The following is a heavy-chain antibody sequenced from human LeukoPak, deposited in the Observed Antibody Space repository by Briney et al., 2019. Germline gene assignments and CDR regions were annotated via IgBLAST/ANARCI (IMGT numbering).Heavy chain of an antibody. D-gene: IGHD3-22*01. J-gene: IGHJ1*01. Sequence: PGGSLRLSCAASGFTFSSYAMSWVRQAPGKGLEWVSAISGSGGSTYYADSVKGRFTISRDNSKNTLYLQMNSLRAEDTAVYYCAKSYYDSGGYSSEYFQHWGQGTLVTVSS. CDR2: ISGSGGST. CDR3: AKSYYDSGGYSSEYFQH. V-gene: IGHV3-23*01. CDR1: GFTFSSYA.